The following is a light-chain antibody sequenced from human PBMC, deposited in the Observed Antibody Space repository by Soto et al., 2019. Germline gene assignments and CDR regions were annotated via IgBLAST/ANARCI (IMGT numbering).Light chain of an antibody. J-gene: IGLJ1*01. V-gene: IGLV1-44*01. CDR1: SSNIGSKT. CDR3: AAWADSLNGYV. CDR2: GSD. Sequence: QSVLTQPPSASGTPGQRVTISCSGSSSNIGSKTVNWYQQLPGTAPKLLIYGSDQRPSGVPDRFSGSKSGTSASLAISGLQSEDEADYYCAAWADSLNGYVFGTGTKVTVL.